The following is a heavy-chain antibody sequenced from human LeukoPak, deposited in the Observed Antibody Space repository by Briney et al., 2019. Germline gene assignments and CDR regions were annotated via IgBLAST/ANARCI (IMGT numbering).Heavy chain of an antibody. V-gene: IGHV3-9*01. D-gene: IGHD3-10*01. CDR3: VKEGEMGQNYYGSGRYYYYMDV. Sequence: GGSLRLSCAASGFTFDDFAMHWLRQAPGKGLVWGSDINWNSGTIAYAVSVKGRFTISRDNAKNSLYLQMNSLRADDTALYYCVKEGEMGQNYYGSGRYYYYMDVWGKGTMVTVSS. CDR2: INWNSGTI. J-gene: IGHJ6*03. CDR1: GFTFDDFA.